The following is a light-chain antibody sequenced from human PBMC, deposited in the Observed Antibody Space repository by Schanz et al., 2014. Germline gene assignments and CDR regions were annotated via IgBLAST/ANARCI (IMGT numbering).Light chain of an antibody. CDR3: SSYTSSSTLSV. CDR1: TSDVGGYNR. Sequence: QSVLTQPPSVSGAPGQRVTISCTGTTSDVGGYNRVLWYQQAPGTAPKLMIYEVSNRPSGVPDRFSGSKSGNTASLTISGLQAEDEADYYCSSYTSSSTLSVFGTGTKLTVL. J-gene: IGLJ1*01. CDR2: EVS. V-gene: IGLV2-18*02.